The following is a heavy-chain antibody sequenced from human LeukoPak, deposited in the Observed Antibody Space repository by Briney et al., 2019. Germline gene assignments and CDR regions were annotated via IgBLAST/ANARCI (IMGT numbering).Heavy chain of an antibody. V-gene: IGHV4-59*08. Sequence: SETLSLTCTVSGDSVSSYYWSWIRQPPGKGLEWIGYIHYSGSTNYNPSLKSRVTISGDTSKNQFSLKLSSVTAADTAVYYCARRATSNWFDPWGQGTLVTVSS. CDR2: IHYSGST. CDR1: GDSVSSYY. J-gene: IGHJ5*02. CDR3: ARRATSNWFDP.